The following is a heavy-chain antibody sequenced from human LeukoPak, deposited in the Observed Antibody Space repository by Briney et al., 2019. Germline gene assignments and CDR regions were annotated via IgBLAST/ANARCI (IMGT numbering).Heavy chain of an antibody. CDR3: ARGTVRGKYYFDY. Sequence: ASVKVSCKASGYTFTGYYMHWVRQAPGQGLEWIGWINPNSGGTNYAQKFQGRVTMTRDTSNSTAYMELSRLRSDDTAVYYCARGTVRGKYYFDYWGQGTLVTVSS. D-gene: IGHD3-10*01. CDR1: GYTFTGYY. CDR2: INPNSGGT. V-gene: IGHV1-2*02. J-gene: IGHJ4*02.